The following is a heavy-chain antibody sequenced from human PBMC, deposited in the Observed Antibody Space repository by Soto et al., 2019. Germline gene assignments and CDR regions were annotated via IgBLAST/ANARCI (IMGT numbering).Heavy chain of an antibody. D-gene: IGHD1-1*01. Sequence: GESLKISCKGSGYSFTSYWIGWVRQMPGKGLEWMGIIYPGDSDTRYSPSFQGQVTISADKSISTAYLQWSSLKASDTAMYYCARAILSSRYYYYGMDVWGQGTTVPVSS. J-gene: IGHJ6*02. CDR3: ARAILSSRYYYYGMDV. V-gene: IGHV5-51*01. CDR1: GYSFTSYW. CDR2: IYPGDSDT.